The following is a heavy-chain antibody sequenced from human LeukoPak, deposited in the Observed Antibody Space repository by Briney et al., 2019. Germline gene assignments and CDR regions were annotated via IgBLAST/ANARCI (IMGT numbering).Heavy chain of an antibody. CDR3: ARGGATICDN. CDR1: GFTFSSYA. V-gene: IGHV3-23*01. J-gene: IGHJ4*02. CDR2: ISNSGDTT. Sequence: GGSLRLSCAASGFTFSSYAMSWVRQAPGKGLEWISGISNSGDTTYDADSVKGRFTISRDNAKNTLHLQMTSLRAEDTALYYCARGGATICDNWGQGTLVTVSS. D-gene: IGHD5-12*01.